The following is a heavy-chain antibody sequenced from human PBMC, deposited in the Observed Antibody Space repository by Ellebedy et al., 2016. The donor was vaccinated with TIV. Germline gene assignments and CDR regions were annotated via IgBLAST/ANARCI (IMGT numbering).Heavy chain of an antibody. Sequence: AASVKVSCKASAGTFSDYAFSWVRQPPGQGLEWMGSIIPILGITNYTQNFQGRVTITADKSTTTVYMELSSLRSEDTDVYYCARQGGGSYYLWGSYPIYFDYWGQGTLVTVSS. CDR1: AGTFSDYA. D-gene: IGHD3-16*02. J-gene: IGHJ4*02. V-gene: IGHV1-69*04. CDR2: IIPILGIT. CDR3: ARQGGGSYYLWGSYPIYFDY.